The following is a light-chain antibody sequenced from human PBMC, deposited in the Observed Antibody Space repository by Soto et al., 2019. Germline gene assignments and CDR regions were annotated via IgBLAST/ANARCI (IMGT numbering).Light chain of an antibody. J-gene: IGLJ2*01. CDR1: SSDVGGYNY. V-gene: IGLV2-14*01. Sequence: QSALTQPASVSGSPGQSITISCTGTSSDVGGYNYVSWYQQHPGKAPKLMIYDVINRPSGVSNRFSGSKSGNTASLTISGLQAEDEADYYCSSYTSSSTPLFGGGTQLTVL. CDR3: SSYTSSSTPL. CDR2: DVI.